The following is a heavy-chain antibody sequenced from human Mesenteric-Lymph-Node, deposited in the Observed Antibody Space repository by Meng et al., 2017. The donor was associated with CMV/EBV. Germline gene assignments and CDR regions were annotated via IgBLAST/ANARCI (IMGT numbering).Heavy chain of an antibody. CDR2: INHRGRT. V-gene: IGHV4-34*01. J-gene: IGHJ4*02. CDR1: GGSFSAYF. CDR3: ARRDYYSYDNTGGSFFDK. Sequence: GSLRLSCAVHGGSFSAYFWNWIRQPPGKGLEWIGEINHRGRTNYNPSLKSRLNISVDTSENQFSLTLTSLTAADAAVYYCARRDYYSYDNTGGSFFDKWGQGTLVTVSS. D-gene: IGHD3-22*01.